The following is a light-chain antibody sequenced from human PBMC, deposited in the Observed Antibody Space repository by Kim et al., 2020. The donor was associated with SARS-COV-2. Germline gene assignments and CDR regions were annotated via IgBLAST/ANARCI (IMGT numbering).Light chain of an antibody. V-gene: IGKV3-15*01. CDR3: QQYNKWPPFT. CDR1: QNIFTT. Sequence: SPGERASHSRRASQNIFTTLACYKQKPRQAPMLRIYGASTRATCISASFSGSVSVTDFTLTISSLQSEDFAVYYCQQYNKWPPFTFVQGTRLEIK. CDR2: GAS. J-gene: IGKJ5*01.